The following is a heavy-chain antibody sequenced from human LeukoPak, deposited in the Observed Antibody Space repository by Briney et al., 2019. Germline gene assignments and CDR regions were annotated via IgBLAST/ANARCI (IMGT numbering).Heavy chain of an antibody. V-gene: IGHV1-69*05. CDR1: GGTFSSYA. CDR2: IIPIFGTA. D-gene: IGHD2-2*01. Sequence: GASVKVSCKASGGTFSSYAISWVRQAPGQGLEWMGGIIPIFGTANYAQKFQGRVTITTDKSTSTAYMELSSLRSDDTAVYYCARGSEYCSSTSCYGVRDWFDPWGQGTLVTVSS. J-gene: IGHJ5*02. CDR3: ARGSEYCSSTSCYGVRDWFDP.